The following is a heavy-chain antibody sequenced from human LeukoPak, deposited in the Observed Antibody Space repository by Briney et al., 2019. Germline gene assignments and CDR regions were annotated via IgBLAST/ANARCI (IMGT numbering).Heavy chain of an antibody. CDR2: ISAYNGNT. Sequence: XXXXGRQAPGQGLEWMGWISAYNGNTNYAQKLQGRVTMTTGTSTSTAYMELRSLRSDDTAVYYCASIAVDSYYGMDVWGQGTTVTVSS. D-gene: IGHD6-19*01. CDR1: X. CDR3: ASIAVDSYYGMDV. V-gene: IGHV1-18*01. J-gene: IGHJ6*02.